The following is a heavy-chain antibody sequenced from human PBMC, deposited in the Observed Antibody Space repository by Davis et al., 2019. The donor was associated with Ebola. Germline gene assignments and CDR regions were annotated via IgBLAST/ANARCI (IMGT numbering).Heavy chain of an antibody. CDR3: ARDLSGQLGRGAPQH. J-gene: IGHJ1*01. Sequence: AASVKVSCKASGYTFTSHGITWARQAPGQGLEWMGWISGYNGNTKYAQKLQGRVTMTTDTSTSTAYMELRSLRSCDTAVYYCARDLSGQLGRGAPQHWGQGTLVTVSS. CDR1: GYTFTSHG. V-gene: IGHV1-18*01. CDR2: ISGYNGNT. D-gene: IGHD6-6*01.